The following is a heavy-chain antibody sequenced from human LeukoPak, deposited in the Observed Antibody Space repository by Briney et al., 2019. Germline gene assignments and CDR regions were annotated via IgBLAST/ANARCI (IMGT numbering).Heavy chain of an antibody. D-gene: IGHD6-13*01. Sequence: ASVKVSCKASGGTFSSYAISWVRQAPGQGLEWMGGIIPIFGTANYAQKFQGRVTITADESTSTAYMELSSLRSEDTAVYYCAGEQQQLDETVIYWYFDLWGRGTLVTVSS. V-gene: IGHV1-69*13. CDR1: GGTFSSYA. J-gene: IGHJ2*01. CDR3: AGEQQQLDETVIYWYFDL. CDR2: IIPIFGTA.